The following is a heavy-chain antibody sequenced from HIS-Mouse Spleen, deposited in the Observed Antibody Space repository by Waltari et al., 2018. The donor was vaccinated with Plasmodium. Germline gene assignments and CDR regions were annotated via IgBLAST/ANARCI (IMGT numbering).Heavy chain of an antibody. D-gene: IGHD2-15*01. Sequence: QVQLVESGVGVVQPGRPLRLSCAAPGFTFISLTMHWVRQAPGKGLEWVAVISYDGSNKYYADSVKGRFTISRDNSKNTLYLQMNSLRAEDTAVYYCARGRVADYWGQGTLVTVSS. J-gene: IGHJ4*02. CDR3: ARGRVADY. CDR2: ISYDGSNK. CDR1: GFTFISLT. V-gene: IGHV3-30-3*01.